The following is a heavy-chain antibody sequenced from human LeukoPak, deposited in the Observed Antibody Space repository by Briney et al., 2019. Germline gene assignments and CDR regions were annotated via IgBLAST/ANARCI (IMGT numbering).Heavy chain of an antibody. J-gene: IGHJ4*02. V-gene: IGHV3-23*01. Sequence: PGGSLRLSCAASGFTFSSYTMSWVRQAPGKGLEWVSTITTSDGNTYYADSVKGRFTVSRDNSKNTLFLQMNSLRAEDTAVYYCAKSPSITMIVVVMLDYWGQGTLVTASS. D-gene: IGHD3-22*01. CDR2: ITTSDGNT. CDR1: GFTFSSYT. CDR3: AKSPSITMIVVVMLDY.